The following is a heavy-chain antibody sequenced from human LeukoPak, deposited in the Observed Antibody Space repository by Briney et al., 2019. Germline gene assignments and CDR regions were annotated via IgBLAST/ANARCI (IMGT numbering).Heavy chain of an antibody. Sequence: GGSLRLSCAASGFTLRSYSMNWVRQAPGKGLEWVSSISDSDNSMHYANSVKGRFTISRDNTKNSLYLQMNSLRAEDTAVYYCAREAEEAFDIWGQGTMVTVSS. CDR3: AREAEEAFDI. CDR1: GFTLRSYS. J-gene: IGHJ3*02. CDR2: ISDSDNSM. V-gene: IGHV3-21*01. D-gene: IGHD1-14*01.